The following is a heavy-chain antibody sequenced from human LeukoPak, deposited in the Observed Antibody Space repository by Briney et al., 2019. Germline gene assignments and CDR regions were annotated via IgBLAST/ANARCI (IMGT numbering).Heavy chain of an antibody. CDR1: GYTFTGYY. V-gene: IGHV1-18*04. D-gene: IGHD3-10*01. CDR3: ARETPEIYGSGSWDPLDY. J-gene: IGHJ4*02. CDR2: ISAYNGNT. Sequence: ASVKVSCKASGYTFTGYYMHWVRQAPGQGLEWMGWISAYNGNTNYAQKLQGRVTMTTDTSTSTAYMELRSLRSDDTAVYYCARETPEIYGSGSWDPLDYWGQGTLVTVSS.